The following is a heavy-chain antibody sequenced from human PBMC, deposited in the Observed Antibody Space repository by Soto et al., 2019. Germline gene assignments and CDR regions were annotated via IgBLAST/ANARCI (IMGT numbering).Heavy chain of an antibody. Sequence: QVQLQESGPGLVKPSETLSLTCTVSGGSISNYFWSWIRQPPGKGLEWIGYVYYSGGTSYNPSLMSRVTISVDTSKNQFSLKLSSVTASDTAVYYCARISEDSGYANDYWGHGTLVTVSS. J-gene: IGHJ4*01. CDR1: GGSISNYF. V-gene: IGHV4-59*08. CDR3: ARISEDSGYANDY. CDR2: VYYSGGT. D-gene: IGHD5-12*01.